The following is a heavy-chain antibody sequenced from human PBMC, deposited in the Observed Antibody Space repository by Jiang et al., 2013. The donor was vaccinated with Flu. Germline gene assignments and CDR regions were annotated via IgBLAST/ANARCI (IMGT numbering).Heavy chain of an antibody. CDR2: IRYDGSNK. V-gene: IGHV3-30*02. CDR3: AKDRPTEADYYDSSGYLNDYYFDY. D-gene: IGHD3-22*01. J-gene: IGHJ4*02. Sequence: VQLLESGGGLVQPGGSLRLSCAASGFTFSSYSMNWVRQAPGKGLEWVAFIRYDGSNKYYADSVKGRFTISRDNSKNTLYLQMNSLRAEDTAVYYCAKDRPTEADYYDSSGYLNDYYFDYWAREPWSPSP. CDR1: GFTFSSYS.